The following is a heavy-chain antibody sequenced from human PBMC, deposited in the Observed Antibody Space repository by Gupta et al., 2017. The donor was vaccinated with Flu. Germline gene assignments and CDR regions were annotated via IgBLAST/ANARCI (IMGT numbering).Heavy chain of an antibody. CDR2: IKWNSDTT. D-gene: IGHD1-26*01. CDR1: GFTFDDSA. V-gene: IGHV3-9*01. Sequence: EVQLLESGGGLVQPGRSLRLSCAASGFTFDDSAMHWVRQVPGKGLEWVSGIKWNSDTTGYADSVKGRFSISRDNAKNSLYLQMNSLRAEDTALYYCAKGGSGSYSLDAFDVWGQGTKVTVSS. CDR3: AKGGSGSYSLDAFDV. J-gene: IGHJ3*01.